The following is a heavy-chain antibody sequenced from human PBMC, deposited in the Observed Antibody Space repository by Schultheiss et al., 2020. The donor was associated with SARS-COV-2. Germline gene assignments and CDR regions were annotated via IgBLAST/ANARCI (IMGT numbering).Heavy chain of an antibody. CDR1: GFTFSSYG. Sequence: GGSLRLSCAASGFTFSSYGMHWVRQAPGKGLEWVAVIWYDGSNKYYADSVKGRFTISRDNAKNSLYLQMNSLRADDTALYYCAKAYNGYTAYDWGQGTLVTVSS. CDR3: AKAYNGYTAYD. V-gene: IGHV3-33*03. CDR2: IWYDGSNK. J-gene: IGHJ1*01. D-gene: IGHD5-12*01.